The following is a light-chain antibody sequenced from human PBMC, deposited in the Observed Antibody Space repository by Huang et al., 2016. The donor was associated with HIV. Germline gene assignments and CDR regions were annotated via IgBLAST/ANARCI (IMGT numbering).Light chain of an antibody. CDR2: DSS. V-gene: IGKV1-39*01. CDR3: QQSYSMPIT. J-gene: IGKJ5*01. Sequence: DIQVTQSPSSLSASVGDRVTITCRASQPINTYLNWYQQKPGKAPKLLIYDSSTLQRGVPSRFSGSGSGTDFTLTISSLQPGDFATYYCQQSYSMPITFGLGTRLEI. CDR1: QPINTY.